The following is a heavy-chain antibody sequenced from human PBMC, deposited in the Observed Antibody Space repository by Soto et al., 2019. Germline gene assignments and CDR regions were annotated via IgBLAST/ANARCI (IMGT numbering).Heavy chain of an antibody. D-gene: IGHD3-22*01. J-gene: IGHJ1*01. Sequence: GSLRLSCAASGFTFSNYVMTWVRQGPGTGLEWVSGLSGTGGSTYYADSVRGRFTISRDNSKNTLYLQMNSLRAEDTAVYYCARDRVESGYPEYFQHWGQGTLVTVSS. CDR3: ARDRVESGYPEYFQH. CDR1: GFTFSNYV. V-gene: IGHV3-23*01. CDR2: LSGTGGST.